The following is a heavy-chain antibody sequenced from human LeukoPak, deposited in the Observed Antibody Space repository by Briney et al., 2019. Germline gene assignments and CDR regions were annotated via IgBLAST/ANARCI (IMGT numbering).Heavy chain of an antibody. D-gene: IGHD2-21*02. Sequence: PGGSLRLSCAASGFTFSSFGMHWVRQAPGKGLEWVAVIWYDGRNKFYADSLKGRFTISRDNSKNTLYLQMNSLRAEDTAVYYCARVTPGDTFDIWSQGTLVTVSS. CDR1: GFTFSSFG. CDR2: IWYDGRNK. CDR3: ARVTPGDTFDI. J-gene: IGHJ3*02. V-gene: IGHV3-33*01.